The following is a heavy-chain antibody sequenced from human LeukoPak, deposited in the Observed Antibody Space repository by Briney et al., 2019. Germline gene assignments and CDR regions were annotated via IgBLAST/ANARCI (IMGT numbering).Heavy chain of an antibody. Sequence: SETLSLTCTVSGGSISSYYWSWIRQPPGKGLEGIGYIYYSGSTNYNPSLQSRVTISVDTSKNQFSLKRSSVTAADTAVYYCARERGRSYGSVPYYYYYMDVWGKGTTVTVSS. D-gene: IGHD5-18*01. V-gene: IGHV4-59*01. CDR2: IYYSGST. CDR3: ARERGRSYGSVPYYYYYMDV. J-gene: IGHJ6*03. CDR1: GGSISSYY.